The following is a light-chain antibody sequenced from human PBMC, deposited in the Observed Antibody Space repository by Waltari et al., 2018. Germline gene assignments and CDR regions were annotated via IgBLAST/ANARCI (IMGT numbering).Light chain of an antibody. CDR3: HVWHHHVDPGV. Sequence: SSVVTQPPSVSVAPGETATITCGGNNIGTYTVHWYQQKAGQAPVLVSFYDRDRPSGIPDRFSGSNSGNTATLTISRVEAGDEARYYCHVWHHHVDPGVFGTGTEVTVL. CDR1: NIGTYT. J-gene: IGLJ1*01. V-gene: IGLV3-21*04. CDR2: YDR.